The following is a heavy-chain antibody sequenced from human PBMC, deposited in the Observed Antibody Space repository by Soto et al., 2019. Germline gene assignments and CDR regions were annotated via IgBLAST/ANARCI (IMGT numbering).Heavy chain of an antibody. CDR2: INHSGRT. CDR3: ARGDLRGGSEGG. D-gene: IGHD6-19*01. V-gene: IGHV4-34*01. CDR1: GESFNDYY. Sequence: SETLSLTCAVYGESFNDYYWSWIRQPPGKGLEWIGEINHSGRTNYNPSLKSRVTMSVDTSKNQFSLKLSSVTAADTALYYCARGDLRGGSEGGWGQGTLVTVSS. J-gene: IGHJ4*02.